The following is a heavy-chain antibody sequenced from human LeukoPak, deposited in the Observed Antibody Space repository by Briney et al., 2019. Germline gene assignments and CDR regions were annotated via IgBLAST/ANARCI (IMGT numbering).Heavy chain of an antibody. CDR3: AKERASMGADAFDI. CDR2: ISFDGRIE. D-gene: IGHD1-26*01. J-gene: IGHJ3*02. V-gene: IGHV3-30*18. CDR1: GFIFSKFG. Sequence: GGSLGLFWAASGFIFSKFGMHWGRQAPGEGPEGVAIISFDGRIEYYVNSVKGRFTISRDKSKNTLYLQMNSLRPEDTAVYYCAKERASMGADAFDIWGQGTMVTVSS.